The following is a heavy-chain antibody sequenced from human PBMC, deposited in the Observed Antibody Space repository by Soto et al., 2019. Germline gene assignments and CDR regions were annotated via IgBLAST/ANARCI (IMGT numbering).Heavy chain of an antibody. D-gene: IGHD6-19*01. CDR3: ARDPGAYSSGYRWFDP. CDR2: IYNIGTT. Sequence: GGSLRLSCAASGFIASSHYMSWVRQAPGKGLEWVSLIYNIGTTDYADSVKGRFTISRDNSKNTLYLQMNSLRVEDTAVYYCARDPGAYSSGYRWFDPWGQGTLVTVSS. V-gene: IGHV3-53*01. J-gene: IGHJ5*02. CDR1: GFIASSHY.